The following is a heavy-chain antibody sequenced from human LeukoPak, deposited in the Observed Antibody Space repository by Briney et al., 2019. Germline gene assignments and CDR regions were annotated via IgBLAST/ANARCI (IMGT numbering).Heavy chain of an antibody. CDR1: GYSISSGYY. CDR3: ARHNRDGGVIVFDY. V-gene: IGHV4-38-2*02. D-gene: IGHD3-16*02. J-gene: IGHJ4*02. CDR2: IYHSGST. Sequence: PSETLSLTCTVSGYSISSGYYWGWIRQPPGKGLEWIGSIYHSGSTYYNPSLKSRVTISVDTSKNQFSLKLSSVTAADTAVYYCARHNRDGGVIVFDYWGQGTLVTVSS.